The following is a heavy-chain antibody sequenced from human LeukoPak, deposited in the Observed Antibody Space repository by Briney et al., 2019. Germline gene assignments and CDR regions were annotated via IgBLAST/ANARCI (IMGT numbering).Heavy chain of an antibody. CDR1: GFTFSSYA. Sequence: GGSLRLSCAASGFTFSSYAMSWVRRAPGKGLEWVSAISGSGGSTYYADSVKGRFTISRDNSKNTLYLQTNSLRAEDTAVYYCAKGFRSSWLGYFDYWGQGTLVIVSS. D-gene: IGHD6-13*01. CDR3: AKGFRSSWLGYFDY. J-gene: IGHJ4*02. V-gene: IGHV3-23*01. CDR2: ISGSGGST.